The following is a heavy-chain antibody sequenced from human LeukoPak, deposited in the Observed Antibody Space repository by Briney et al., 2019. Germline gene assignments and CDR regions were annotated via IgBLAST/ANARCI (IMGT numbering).Heavy chain of an antibody. J-gene: IGHJ4*02. Sequence: SCKASGYTFTSYDINWVRQAPGKGLEWVSYISSSGTTTFYADSVKGRFTISRDNAKNSLYLQMNSLRVEDTAVYYCTRDEEGASREFDYWGQGALVTVSS. CDR1: GYTFTSYD. V-gene: IGHV3-48*03. CDR2: ISSSGTTT. D-gene: IGHD1-26*01. CDR3: TRDEEGASREFDY.